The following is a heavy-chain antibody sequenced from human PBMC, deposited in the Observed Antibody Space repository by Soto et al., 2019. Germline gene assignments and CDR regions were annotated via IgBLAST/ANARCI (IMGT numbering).Heavy chain of an antibody. CDR3: ARDRGGYYYYGMDV. CDR1: GGSSSSYC. CDR2: IYTSGST. J-gene: IGHJ6*02. Sequence: SVTQPLTNSVFGGSSSSYCCSWIRQPAGKGLEWIGRIYTSGSTNYNPSLKSRVTMSVDTSKNQFSLKLSSVTAADTAVYYCARDRGGYYYYGMDVWGQGTTVTVSS. V-gene: IGHV4-4*07.